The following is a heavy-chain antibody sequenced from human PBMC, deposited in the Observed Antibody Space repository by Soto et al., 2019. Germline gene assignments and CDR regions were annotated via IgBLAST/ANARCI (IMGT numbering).Heavy chain of an antibody. CDR2: IYATGTT. J-gene: IGHJ5*02. CDR3: VRDGTKTLRDWFDP. V-gene: IGHV4-4*07. CDR1: GASISGFY. Sequence: SETLSLTCTVSGASISGFYWSWIRKSAGKGLEWIGRIYATGTTDYNPSLKSRVMMSVDTSKRQFSLKLRSVTAADTAVYYCVRDGTKTLRDWFDPWGQGISVTVS. D-gene: IGHD1-1*01.